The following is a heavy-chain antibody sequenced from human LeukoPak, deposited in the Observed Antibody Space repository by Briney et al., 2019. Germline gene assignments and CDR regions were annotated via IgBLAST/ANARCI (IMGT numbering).Heavy chain of an antibody. CDR3: ARATGYSSGWYNY. D-gene: IGHD6-19*01. V-gene: IGHV1-2*02. CDR1: GYTFTGYY. CDR2: INPNSGGT. J-gene: IGHJ4*02. Sequence: ASVKVSCKASGYTFTGYYMHWVRQAPGQGLEWMGWINPNSGGTNYAQKFQGRVTMTRDTSISTAYMELSRLRSDDTAVYYCARATGYSSGWYNYWGQGTLVTVSS.